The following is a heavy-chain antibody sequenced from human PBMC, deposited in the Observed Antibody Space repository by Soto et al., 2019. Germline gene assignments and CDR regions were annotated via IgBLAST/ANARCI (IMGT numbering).Heavy chain of an antibody. Sequence: SETLSLTCTVSGGSISSSSYYWGWIRQPPGKGLEWIGYIYHSGSTYYNPSLKSRVTISVDRSKNQFSLKLSSVTAADTAVYYCARVPTPWGQGTLVTVAS. V-gene: IGHV4-30-2*01. CDR1: GGSISSSSYY. CDR3: ARVPTP. CDR2: IYHSGST. J-gene: IGHJ5*02.